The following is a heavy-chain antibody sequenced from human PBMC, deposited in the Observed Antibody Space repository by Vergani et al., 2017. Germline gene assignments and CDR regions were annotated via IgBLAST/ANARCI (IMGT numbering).Heavy chain of an antibody. V-gene: IGHV3-23*01. CDR3: AKLVLRIAVALRERWFDP. CDR1: GFTFSSYA. Sequence: EVQLLESGGGLVQPGGSLRLSCAASGFTFSSYAMSWVRQAPGKGLEWVSAISGSGGSTYYADSVKGRFTISRDNSKNTLYLQMNSLRAEDTAVYYCAKLVLRIAVALRERWFDPWGQGTLVTVSS. CDR2: ISGSGGST. D-gene: IGHD6-19*01. J-gene: IGHJ5*02.